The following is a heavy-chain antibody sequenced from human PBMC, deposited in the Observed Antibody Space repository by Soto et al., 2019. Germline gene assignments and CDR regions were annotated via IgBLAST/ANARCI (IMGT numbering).Heavy chain of an antibody. CDR2: INPKSGLT. CDR3: ARRDSSGSLDY. J-gene: IGHJ4*02. V-gene: IGHV1-2*02. D-gene: IGHD5-18*01. CDR1: GYTFTDYY. Sequence: QVQLVQSGAEAKKPGASVKVSCKASGYTFTDYYIHWVRLAPGQGLDWMGWINPKSGLTSHAQNFRGRVTMTRDTSISTVYMELNRLTSDDRAIYYCARRDSSGSLDYWGQGTQVTVSS.